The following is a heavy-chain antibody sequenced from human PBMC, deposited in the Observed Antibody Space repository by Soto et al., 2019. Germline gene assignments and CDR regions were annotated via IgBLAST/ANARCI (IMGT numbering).Heavy chain of an antibody. CDR2: IYCDDDK. Sequence: QITLKESGPTLVKPTQTLTLTCTFSGLSLSTSGVGVGWIRQPPGKALEWLALIYCDDDKRYSPSLTSRLTITKDTSKNHVVLTKTNMDPVDTATYYCAHVLVVVANYGMDVWGQGTTVTVSS. D-gene: IGHD2-15*01. CDR1: GLSLSTSGVG. J-gene: IGHJ6*02. V-gene: IGHV2-5*02. CDR3: AHVLVVVANYGMDV.